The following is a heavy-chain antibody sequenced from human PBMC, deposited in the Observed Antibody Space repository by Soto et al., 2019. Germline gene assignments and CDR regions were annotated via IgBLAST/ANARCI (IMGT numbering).Heavy chain of an antibody. Sequence: EVQLLESGGGLVQPGGSLRLSCAASGFTFSSHAMSWVRQAPGKGLEWVSAISGSGGSTYYADSVKGRFTISRDNSKNTLYLQMNSLRAEDTAVYYCANDGAYAVRGVIRLFYWGQGTLVTVSS. CDR1: GFTFSSHA. CDR2: ISGSGGST. J-gene: IGHJ4*02. V-gene: IGHV3-23*01. D-gene: IGHD3-10*01. CDR3: ANDGAYAVRGVIRLFY.